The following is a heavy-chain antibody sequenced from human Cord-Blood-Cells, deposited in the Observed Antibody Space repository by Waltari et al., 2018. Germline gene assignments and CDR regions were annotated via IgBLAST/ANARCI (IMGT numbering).Heavy chain of an antibody. Sequence: QVQLVESGGGVVQPGRPLRLSCAASGFTFSSYAMHRVRQAPGKGGEWVAVISYDGSNKYYADSVKGRFTISRDNSKNTLYLQMNSLRAEDTAVYYCARDILLVRGVIIDYWGQGTLVTVSS. V-gene: IGHV3-30*04. J-gene: IGHJ4*02. CDR3: ARDILLVRGVIIDY. CDR1: GFTFSSYA. CDR2: ISYDGSNK. D-gene: IGHD3-10*01.